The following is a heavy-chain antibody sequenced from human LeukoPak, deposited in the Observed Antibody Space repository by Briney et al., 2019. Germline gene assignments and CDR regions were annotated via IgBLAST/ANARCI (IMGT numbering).Heavy chain of an antibody. CDR3: ARDLGTVTTDY. J-gene: IGHJ4*02. CDR2: IFTSGIT. V-gene: IGHV4-4*07. CDR1: GGSISLYY. Sequence: KTSETLSLTCTVSGGSISLYYWNWIRQPAGKGLEWIGRIFTSGITNYNPSLKSRVTMSVDTSKSQFSLALSSVTAADTAVYYCARDLGTVTTDYWGQGTLVTVSS. D-gene: IGHD4-17*01.